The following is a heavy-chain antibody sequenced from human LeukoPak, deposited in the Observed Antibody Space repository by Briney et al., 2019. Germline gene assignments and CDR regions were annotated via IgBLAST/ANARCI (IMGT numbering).Heavy chain of an antibody. CDR3: ARHRDYYYYNMDV. D-gene: IGHD5-24*01. CDR2: IYYSGST. CDR1: GGSISSSTYY. Sequence: SETLSLTCTVSGGSISSSTYYWGWIRQPPGKGLEWIGSIYYSGSTYYNPSLKGRVTISVDTSKNQFSLKLRSVTAADTAVYYCARHRDYYYYNMDVWGQGTTVTVSS. J-gene: IGHJ6*02. V-gene: IGHV4-39*01.